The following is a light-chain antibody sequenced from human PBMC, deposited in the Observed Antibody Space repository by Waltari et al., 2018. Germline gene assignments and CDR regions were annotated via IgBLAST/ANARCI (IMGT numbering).Light chain of an antibody. J-gene: IGLJ3*02. CDR3: QTGGHGTWV. Sequence: QLVLTQSPSASASLGASVKLTCTLSSGHSSNLIAWLQQQPEKGPRYLMKVNRDGSHSKGDDIPDRFSGSSSGAERYLTISTVQSEDEADYYCQTGGHGTWVFGGGTKLTVL. V-gene: IGLV4-69*01. CDR1: SGHSSNL. CDR2: VNRDGSH.